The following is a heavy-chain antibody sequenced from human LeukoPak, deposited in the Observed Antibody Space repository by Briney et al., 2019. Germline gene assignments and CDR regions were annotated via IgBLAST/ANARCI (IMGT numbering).Heavy chain of an antibody. V-gene: IGHV3-48*03. CDR3: AKAPVTTCRGAYCYPFDY. CDR1: GFTFSSYE. J-gene: IGHJ4*02. CDR2: ISSSGSTI. D-gene: IGHD2-21*01. Sequence: LPGGSLRLSCAASGFTFSSYEMNWVRQAPGKGLEWVSHISSSGSTIYYADSVKGRFTISRDSSKNTLFLQMNRLRPEDAAVYYCAKAPVTTCRGAYCYPFDYWGQGTLVTVSS.